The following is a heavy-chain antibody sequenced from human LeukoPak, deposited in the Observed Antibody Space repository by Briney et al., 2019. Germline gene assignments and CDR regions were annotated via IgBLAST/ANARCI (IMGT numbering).Heavy chain of an antibody. V-gene: IGHV3-23*01. CDR1: GFTFNNYA. D-gene: IGHD5-24*01. CDR3: AKGAAIDH. Sequence: GGSLRLSCAASGFTFNNYAMNWVRHAPGKGLEWVAAVTGPADTTYYADSVKGRFTISRDSFKDTVYLQMNRLGAEDTALYYCAKGAAIDHWGQGTLVTVSS. CDR2: VTGPADTT. J-gene: IGHJ4*02.